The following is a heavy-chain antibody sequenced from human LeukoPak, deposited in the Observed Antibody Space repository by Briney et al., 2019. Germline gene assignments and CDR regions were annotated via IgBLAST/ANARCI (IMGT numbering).Heavy chain of an antibody. CDR3: ARVDYYDSSGYDY. D-gene: IGHD3-22*01. Sequence: PGGSLRLSCAVSGITLSNYGMSWVRQAPGKGLEWVSVIYSGGSTYYADSVEGRFTISRDNSKNTLYLQMNSLRAEDTAVYYCARVDYYDSSGYDYWGQGTLVTVSS. CDR2: IYSGGST. CDR1: GITLSNYG. V-gene: IGHV3-66*01. J-gene: IGHJ4*02.